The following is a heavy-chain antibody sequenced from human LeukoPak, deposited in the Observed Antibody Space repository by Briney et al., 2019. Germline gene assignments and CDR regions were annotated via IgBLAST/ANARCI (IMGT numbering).Heavy chain of an antibody. V-gene: IGHV3-23*01. J-gene: IGHJ4*02. Sequence: GGSLRLSCAASEFDFSSHAMTWVRQAPGKGLEWVSAISISGSKTYYANSVKGRFTIFRDNSKNTLYLQMNSLRAEDTAVYYCANEIRPNDYWGQGTQVTVSS. CDR1: EFDFSSHA. CDR3: ANEIRPNDY. D-gene: IGHD4-17*01. CDR2: ISISGSKT.